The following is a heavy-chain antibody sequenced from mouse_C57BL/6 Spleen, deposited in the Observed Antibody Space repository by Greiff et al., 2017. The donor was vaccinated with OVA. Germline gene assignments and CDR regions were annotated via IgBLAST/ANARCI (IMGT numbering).Heavy chain of an antibody. V-gene: IGHV5-9*01. J-gene: IGHJ2*01. CDR1: GFTFSSYT. CDR2: ISGGGGNT. CDR3: ARRPTVVAPFDY. Sequence: EVKLMESGGGLVKPGGSLKLSCAASGFTFSSYTMSWVRQTPEKRLEWVATISGGGGNTYYPDSVKGRFTISRDNAKNTLYLQMSSLRSEDTALYYCARRPTVVAPFDYWGQGTTLTVSS. D-gene: IGHD1-1*01.